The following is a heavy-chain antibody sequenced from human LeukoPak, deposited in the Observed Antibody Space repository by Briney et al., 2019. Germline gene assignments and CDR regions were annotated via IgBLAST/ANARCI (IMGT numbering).Heavy chain of an antibody. Sequence: GASVKVSCKASGGTFSSYAISWVRQAPGQGLEWMGGIIPIFGTANYAQKFQGRVTMTRDTSTSTVYMELSSLRSEDTAVYYCARENYDSNNGMDVWGQGTTVTVSS. CDR1: GGTFSSYA. V-gene: IGHV1-69*05. J-gene: IGHJ6*02. CDR3: ARENYDSNNGMDV. CDR2: IIPIFGTA. D-gene: IGHD3-3*01.